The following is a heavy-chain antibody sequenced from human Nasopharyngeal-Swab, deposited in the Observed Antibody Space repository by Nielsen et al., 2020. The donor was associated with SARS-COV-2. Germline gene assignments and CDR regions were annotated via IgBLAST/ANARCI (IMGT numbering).Heavy chain of an antibody. CDR2: IIPIFGTA. D-gene: IGHD3-22*01. CDR3: ARWAITMIVGDAFDI. Sequence: SVKVSCKASGGTFSSYAISWVRQAPGQGLEWMGGIIPIFGTANYAQKFQGRVTMTRNTSISTAYMELSSLRSEDTAVYYCARWAITMIVGDAFDIWGKGTMVTVSS. J-gene: IGHJ3*02. CDR1: GGTFSSYA. V-gene: IGHV1-69*05.